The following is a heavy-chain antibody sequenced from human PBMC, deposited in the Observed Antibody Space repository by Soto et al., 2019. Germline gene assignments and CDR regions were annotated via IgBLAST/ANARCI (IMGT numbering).Heavy chain of an antibody. Sequence: EVQLVETGGGLIRPGGSLRLSCAASGFTVSSYYMTWVRQAPGKGLEWVSLIYTGGDTYYADSVKGRFTVSRDNSKNTLYLQMSSLTAEDTAVYYCARAFYSGYHRNFFDYWGQGTLVTVSS. J-gene: IGHJ4*02. CDR2: IYTGGDT. CDR3: ARAFYSGYHRNFFDY. V-gene: IGHV3-53*02. D-gene: IGHD5-12*01. CDR1: GFTVSSYY.